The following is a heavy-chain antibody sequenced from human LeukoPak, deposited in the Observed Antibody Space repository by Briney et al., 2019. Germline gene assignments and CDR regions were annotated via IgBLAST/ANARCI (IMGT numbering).Heavy chain of an antibody. V-gene: IGHV4-34*01. J-gene: IGHJ3*02. CDR3: AREFWPSGAFDI. CDR2: INHSGST. Sequence: PSGTLSLPFPGQGGSFRGFYRSWARPAPGKGLEWIGEINHSGSTNYNPSLKSRVTISVDTSKNQFSLKLSSVTAADTAVYYCAREFWPSGAFDIWGQGTMVTVSS. CDR1: GGSFRGFY.